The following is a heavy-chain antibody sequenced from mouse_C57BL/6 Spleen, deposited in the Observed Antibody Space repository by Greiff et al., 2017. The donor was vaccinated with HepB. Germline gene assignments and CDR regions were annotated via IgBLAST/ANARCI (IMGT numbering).Heavy chain of an antibody. CDR2: IDPNSGGT. CDR3: ARENYYGSSYEIFDY. V-gene: IGHV1-72*01. CDR1: GYTFTSYW. Sequence: VQLQQPGAELVKPGASVKLSCKASGYTFTSYWMHWVKQRPGRGLEWIGRIDPNSGGTKYNEKFKSKATLTVDKPSSTAYMQLSSLTSEDSAVSYCARENYYGSSYEIFDYWGQGTTLTVSS. J-gene: IGHJ2*01. D-gene: IGHD1-1*01.